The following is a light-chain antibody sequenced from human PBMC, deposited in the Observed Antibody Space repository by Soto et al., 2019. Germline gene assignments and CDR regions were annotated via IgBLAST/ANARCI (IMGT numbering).Light chain of an antibody. Sequence: QSVLTQPPSASGTPGQRVTISCSGSSSNIGSNYVYWYQQLPGTAPKLLIYRNNQRPSGVPDRFSGSKSGTSASLAISGLRSEDEADYYCAAWEDSRKVFGTGTKLTVL. CDR2: RNN. J-gene: IGLJ1*01. CDR3: AAWEDSRKV. CDR1: SSNIGSNY. V-gene: IGLV1-47*01.